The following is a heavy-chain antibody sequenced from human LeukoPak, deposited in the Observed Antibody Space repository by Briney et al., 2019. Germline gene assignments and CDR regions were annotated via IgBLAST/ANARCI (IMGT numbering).Heavy chain of an antibody. CDR3: AKDGCGGDCYSDY. CDR1: GFTFSSYG. V-gene: IGHV3-33*06. D-gene: IGHD2-21*02. J-gene: IGHJ4*02. Sequence: GWSLRLSCAASGFTFSSYGMHWVRQAPGKGLEWVAVIWYDGSNKYYADSVKGRFTISRDNSKNTLYLQMNSLRAEDTAVYYCAKDGCGGDCYSDYWGQGTLVTVSS. CDR2: IWYDGSNK.